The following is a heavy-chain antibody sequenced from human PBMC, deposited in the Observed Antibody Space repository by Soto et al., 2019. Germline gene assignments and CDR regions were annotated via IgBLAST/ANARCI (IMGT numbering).Heavy chain of an antibody. V-gene: IGHV1-8*01. CDR3: ARGRASGSYYLLDY. CDR2: INPNSGNI. CDR1: GYTFTSSD. D-gene: IGHD3-10*01. J-gene: IGHJ4*02. Sequence: QVQLVQSGAEVKKPGASVRVSCKASGYTFTSSDVYWVRQATGQGLELMGWINPNSGNIGYAQKFQGRVTMTRDTAIRTAYMEVSRLRSDDTAVYYCARGRASGSYYLLDYWGQGTLVTVSS.